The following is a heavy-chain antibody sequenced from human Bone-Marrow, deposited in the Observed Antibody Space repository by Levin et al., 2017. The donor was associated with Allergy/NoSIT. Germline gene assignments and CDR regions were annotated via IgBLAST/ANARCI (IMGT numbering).Heavy chain of an antibody. CDR3: ARQIVELVTQPASWFGP. J-gene: IGHJ5*02. CDR2: ISGGGGNT. V-gene: IGHV3-23*01. CDR1: ESSFRTYV. D-gene: IGHD3-22*01. Sequence: GGSLRLSCTASESSFRTYVMSWVRQAPGKGLEWVSGISGGGGNTYYADSVKGRFTISRDNSRVTLNLQMTSLRVEDTAVYYCARQIVELVTQPASWFGPWGQGTLVTVSS.